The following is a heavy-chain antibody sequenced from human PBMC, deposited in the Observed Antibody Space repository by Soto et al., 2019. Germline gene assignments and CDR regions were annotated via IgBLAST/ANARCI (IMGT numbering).Heavy chain of an antibody. D-gene: IGHD1-26*01. V-gene: IGHV4-39*01. CDR1: GGSISSSSYY. CDR2: IYYSGST. CDR3: AQKRWQWEVLRFDY. J-gene: IGHJ4*02. Sequence: QLQLQESGPGLVKPSETLSLTCTVSGGSISSSSYYWGWIRQPPGKGLEWIGSIYYSGSTYYNPSLKSRVTISVDTPKNQFSPKLSSVTAADTAVYYCAQKRWQWEVLRFDYWGQGTLVTVSS.